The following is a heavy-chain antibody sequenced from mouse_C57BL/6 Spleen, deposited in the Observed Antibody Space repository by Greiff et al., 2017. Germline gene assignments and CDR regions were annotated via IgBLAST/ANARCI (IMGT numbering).Heavy chain of an antibody. J-gene: IGHJ2*01. CDR1: GYAFSSYW. CDR2: IYPGDGDT. CDR3: ARIYDYDAVPDY. V-gene: IGHV1-80*01. D-gene: IGHD2-4*01. Sequence: VQLQESGAELVKPGASVKISCKASGYAFSSYWLNWVKQRPGKGLEWIGQIYPGDGDTNYNGKFKGKATLTADKSSSTAYMQLSSLTSEDSAVYFCARIYDYDAVPDYWGQGTTLTVSS.